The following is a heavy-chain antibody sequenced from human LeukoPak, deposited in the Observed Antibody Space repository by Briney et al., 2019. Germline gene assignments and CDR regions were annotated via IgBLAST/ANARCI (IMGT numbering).Heavy chain of an antibody. CDR1: GGSISSGDYY. CDR3: ARGNYGLGKAFDI. Sequence: SETLSLTCTVSGGSISSGDYYWSWIRQPPGKGLEWIGYIYYSGSTYYNPSLKSRVTISVDTSKNQFSLKLSSVTAADTAVYYCARGNYGLGKAFDIWGQGTMVTVSS. CDR2: IYYSGST. V-gene: IGHV4-30-4*01. J-gene: IGHJ3*02. D-gene: IGHD3-10*01.